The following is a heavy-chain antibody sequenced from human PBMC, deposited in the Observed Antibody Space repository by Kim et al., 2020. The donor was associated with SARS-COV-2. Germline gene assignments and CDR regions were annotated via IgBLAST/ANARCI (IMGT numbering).Heavy chain of an antibody. D-gene: IGHD3-3*02. V-gene: IGHV5-51*01. J-gene: IGHJ4*02. CDR1: GYSFTSYW. CDR2: INPRDSGT. Sequence: GESLKISCKSSGYSFTSYWIGWVRQMPGKGLEWMGIINPRDSGTRYSPSFQGQVTLSVDKSITTAYVQWSSLKASDTAIYYCARQGPSITLDYWGQGTLVTVSS. CDR3: ARQGPSITLDY.